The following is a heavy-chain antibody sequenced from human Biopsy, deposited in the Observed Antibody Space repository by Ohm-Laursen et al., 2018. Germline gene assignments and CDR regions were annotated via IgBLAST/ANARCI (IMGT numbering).Heavy chain of an antibody. CDR2: INQSGRT. CDR1: GESSSGYF. CDR3: ARGSGYFKLDV. D-gene: IGHD5-12*01. J-gene: IGHJ6*02. Sequence: SETLSLTCAVNGESSSGYFWNWIRQPPGKGLEWIGEINQSGRTTYNPSLKRRAPLSADSSNSQSSLRLTSVTAADTAIYYCARGSGYFKLDVWGQGTTVTVSS. V-gene: IGHV4-34*01.